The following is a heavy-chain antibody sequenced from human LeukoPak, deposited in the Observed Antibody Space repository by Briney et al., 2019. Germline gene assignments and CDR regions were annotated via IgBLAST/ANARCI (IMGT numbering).Heavy chain of an antibody. J-gene: IGHJ4*02. V-gene: IGHV3-66*01. Sequence: PGGSLRLSCVGSGFTFSGSAMSWVRQAPGKGLEWVSVIYSGGSTYYADSVKGRFTISRDNSKNTLYLQMNSLRAEDTAVYYCARGDGPLDYWGQGTLVTVSS. CDR1: GFTFSGSA. D-gene: IGHD5-24*01. CDR2: IYSGGST. CDR3: ARGDGPLDY.